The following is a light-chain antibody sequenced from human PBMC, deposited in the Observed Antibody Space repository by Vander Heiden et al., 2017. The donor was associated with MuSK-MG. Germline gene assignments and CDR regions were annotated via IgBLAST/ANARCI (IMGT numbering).Light chain of an antibody. Sequence: DIQMTQSPSALSASVGDTVTIPCRTSQSIGSWLTWFQQKPGKAPKVLIYDVSNLKNGVPSRFSGSGSGTDLSFTISSLQSDDSATDYCQQDDSHPVTFGEGTKVE. CDR2: DVS. CDR3: QQDDSHPVT. V-gene: IGKV1-5*01. CDR1: QSIGSW. J-gene: IGKJ4*01.